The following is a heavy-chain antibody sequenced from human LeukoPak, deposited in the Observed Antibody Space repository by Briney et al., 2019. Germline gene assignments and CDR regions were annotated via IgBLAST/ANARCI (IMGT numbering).Heavy chain of an antibody. D-gene: IGHD5-18*01. J-gene: IGHJ5*02. Sequence: GGSLRLSCAASGFTVSSNYMSWVRQAPGKGLEWVSVIYSGGSTYYADSVKGRFTISRDHSKNTLYLQMNSLRAEDTAVYYRARGLYSYGGNWFDPWGQGTLVTVSS. V-gene: IGHV3-66*01. CDR2: IYSGGST. CDR1: GFTVSSNY. CDR3: ARGLYSYGGNWFDP.